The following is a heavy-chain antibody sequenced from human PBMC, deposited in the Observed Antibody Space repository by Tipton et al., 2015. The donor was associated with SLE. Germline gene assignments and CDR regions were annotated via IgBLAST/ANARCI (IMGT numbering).Heavy chain of an antibody. J-gene: IGHJ4*02. V-gene: IGHV4-59*01. CDR2: IYYSGST. CDR1: GGSISNYY. Sequence: TLSLTCTVSGGSISNYYWNWIRQPPEKGLEWIGYIYYSGSTNYNPSLKSRVTISVDTSKNQFSLKLSSVTAADTAVYYCARDFWSGYGSFDSWGQGTLVTVSP. D-gene: IGHD3-3*01. CDR3: ARDFWSGYGSFDS.